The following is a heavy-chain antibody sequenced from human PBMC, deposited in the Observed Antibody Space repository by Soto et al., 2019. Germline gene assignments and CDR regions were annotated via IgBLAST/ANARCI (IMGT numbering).Heavy chain of an antibody. CDR2: ISAYNGNT. D-gene: IGHD6-6*01. V-gene: IGHV1-18*01. J-gene: IGHJ5*02. CDR3: ARDWGSSSSVGMRDYNWFDP. Sequence: ASVKVSCKASGYTFTSYGISWVRQAPGQGLEWMGWISAYNGNTNYAQKLQGRVTMTTDTSTSTAYMELRSLRSDDTAVYYCARDWGSSSSVGMRDYNWFDPWGQGTLVTVSS. CDR1: GYTFTSYG.